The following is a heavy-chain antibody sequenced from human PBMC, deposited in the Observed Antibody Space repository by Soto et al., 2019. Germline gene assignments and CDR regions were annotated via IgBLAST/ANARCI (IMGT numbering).Heavy chain of an antibody. D-gene: IGHD3-3*01. CDR2: FDPEDGET. CDR1: GYTLTELS. V-gene: IGHV1-24*01. Sequence: GASVKVSCKVSGYTLTELSMHWERQAPGKGLEWMGGFDPEDGETIYAQKFQGRVTMTEDTSTDTAYMELSSLRSEDTAVYYCAGITIFGVVIPPFTLGIWGQGTMVTVSS. CDR3: AGITIFGVVIPPFTLGI. J-gene: IGHJ3*02.